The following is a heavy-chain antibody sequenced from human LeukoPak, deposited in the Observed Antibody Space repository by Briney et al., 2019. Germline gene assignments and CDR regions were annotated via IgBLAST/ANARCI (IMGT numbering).Heavy chain of an antibody. D-gene: IGHD2-21*01. CDR3: ARNCGGDCYSDAFDI. J-gene: IGHJ3*02. V-gene: IGHV4-61*02. CDR2: IYTSGST. Sequence: NPSETLSLTCTVSGGSISSGSYYWSWIRQPAGKGLEWIGRIYTSGSTNYNPSLKSRVTISVDTSKNQFSLKLSSVTAADTAVYYCARNCGGDCYSDAFDIWGQGTMVTVSS. CDR1: GGSISSGSYY.